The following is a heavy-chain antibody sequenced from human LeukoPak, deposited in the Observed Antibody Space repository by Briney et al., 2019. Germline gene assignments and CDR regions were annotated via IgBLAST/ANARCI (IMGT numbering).Heavy chain of an antibody. D-gene: IGHD2-21*02. Sequence: ASVKVSCKASGYTFTSYYMHWVRQPPGQGLEWMGIINPSGGSTSYAQKFQGRVTMTRDTSTSTVYMELSSLRSEDTAVYYCAIRSDGAYCGGDCFYLDYWGQGTLVTVSS. V-gene: IGHV1-46*01. CDR2: INPSGGST. J-gene: IGHJ4*02. CDR1: GYTFTSYY. CDR3: AIRSDGAYCGGDCFYLDY.